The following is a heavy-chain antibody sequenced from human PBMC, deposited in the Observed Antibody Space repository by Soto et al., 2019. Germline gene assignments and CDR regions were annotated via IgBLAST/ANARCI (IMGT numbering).Heavy chain of an antibody. CDR3: ARESEDITSNFDY. CDR1: VFTFTRYS. CDR2: ISSPTNYI. Sequence: EVQLVESGGGLGKPGGSLRRSCAASVFTFTRYSMNWVRQAPGKGLEWVSSISSPTNYIYYGDSMKGRFTIYRDNAKNSLYLELNSLRAEDTAVYYCARESEDITSNFDYWGQRTLVTVSS. V-gene: IGHV3-21*06. J-gene: IGHJ4*02.